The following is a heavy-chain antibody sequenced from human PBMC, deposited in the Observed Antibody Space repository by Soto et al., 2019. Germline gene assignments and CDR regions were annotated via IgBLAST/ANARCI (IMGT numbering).Heavy chain of an antibody. J-gene: IGHJ4*02. D-gene: IGHD2-2*01. CDR3: ASGYCSTTTCWKGSFDY. CDR2: ISAGGDST. CDR1: GFPFSTYA. Sequence: GGSLRLSCAASGFPFSTYAMSWVRQAPGKGLEWVSAISAGGDSTYYVDSVKGRFTISRDNSKNTLYLQMNSLRVEDTAIYFCASGYCSTTTCWKGSFDYWGQGALVTVSS. V-gene: IGHV3-23*01.